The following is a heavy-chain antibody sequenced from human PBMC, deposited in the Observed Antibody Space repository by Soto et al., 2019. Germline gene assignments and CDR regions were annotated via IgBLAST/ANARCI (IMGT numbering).Heavy chain of an antibody. D-gene: IGHD3-22*01. J-gene: IGHJ3*02. V-gene: IGHV5-10-1*01. Sequence: GCLKISFKGSGYSFTSYLISLGCQMPGKGLEWMGRIDPSDSYTKYSPSFQGHVTISADKSISTAYLQWSSLKAPDTAMYYCARHSSAFDTFDIWGQGTMVTVSS. CDR1: GYSFTSYL. CDR3: ARHSSAFDTFDI. CDR2: IDPSDSYT.